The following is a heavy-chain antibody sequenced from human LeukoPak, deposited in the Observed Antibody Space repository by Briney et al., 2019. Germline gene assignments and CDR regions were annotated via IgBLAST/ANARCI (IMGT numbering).Heavy chain of an antibody. CDR3: ARLGAFWSGYHVAFYFDY. V-gene: IGHV5-51*01. CDR1: GYSFTSYW. D-gene: IGHD3-3*01. Sequence: GESLKISCKGSGYSFTSYWIGWVRQMPGKGLEWKGIIYPGDSDTRYSPSFQGQVTISADKSISTAYLQWSSLKASDTAMYYCARLGAFWSGYHVAFYFDYWGQGTLVTVSS. CDR2: IYPGDSDT. J-gene: IGHJ4*02.